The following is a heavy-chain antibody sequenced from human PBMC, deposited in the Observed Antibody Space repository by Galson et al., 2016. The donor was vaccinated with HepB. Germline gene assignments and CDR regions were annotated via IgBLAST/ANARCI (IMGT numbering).Heavy chain of an antibody. CDR2: IYPGDSDT. D-gene: IGHD2-2*03. J-gene: IGHJ4*02. V-gene: IGHV5-51*03. CDR3: ARAPPTAMDSYIFDY. Sequence: QSGAAVKKPGESLKISCTASGYSFTSYWIGWVRQTPGKGLEWLGVIYPGDSDTQYSPSFQGHGTISADQSRNTAYLQWTSLKASDTAFYFCARAPPTAMDSYIFDYWGQGALVTVSS. CDR1: GYSFTSYW.